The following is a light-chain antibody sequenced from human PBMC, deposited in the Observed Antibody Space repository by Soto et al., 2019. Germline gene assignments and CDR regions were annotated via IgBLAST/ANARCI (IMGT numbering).Light chain of an antibody. Sequence: QSVLTQSPSASASLGASVKLTCTLSSGQRKYAIAWHQQKPEKGPRYLMRVNGDGSHIRGDGIPDRFSGSSSGTERYPTVSRLQSEDEADYYCQTWGTGIQVFGTGTQLTVL. CDR2: VNGDGSH. CDR3: QTWGTGIQV. CDR1: SGQRKYA. V-gene: IGLV4-69*01. J-gene: IGLJ1*01.